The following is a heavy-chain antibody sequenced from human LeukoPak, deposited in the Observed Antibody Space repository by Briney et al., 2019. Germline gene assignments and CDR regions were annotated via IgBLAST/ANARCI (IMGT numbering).Heavy chain of an antibody. J-gene: IGHJ4*02. V-gene: IGHV3-7*01. CDR1: GFTFSSYW. D-gene: IGHD5-24*01. CDR2: IKQDGSEK. Sequence: GGSLRLSCAASGFTFSSYWMSWVRQAPGKGLEWVANIKQDGSEKYYVDSVKGRFTISRDNAKNSLYLQMNSLRAEDTAVYYCARDKRWLLWGFDYWGQGTLVTVAS. CDR3: ARDKRWLLWGFDY.